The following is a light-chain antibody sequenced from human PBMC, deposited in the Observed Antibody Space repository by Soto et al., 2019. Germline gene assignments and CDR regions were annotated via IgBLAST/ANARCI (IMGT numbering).Light chain of an antibody. CDR1: QSFSSY. CDR3: QQRSDWP. Sequence: EIVLTQSPATLSLSPGQTATLSCRASQSFSSYLAWYQQKPGQPPRLLIYDASNRAPGIPARFSGSGSGTDFTLTISSLEPEDFAVYYCQQRSDWPFGGGTKVEMK. J-gene: IGKJ4*01. V-gene: IGKV3-11*01. CDR2: DAS.